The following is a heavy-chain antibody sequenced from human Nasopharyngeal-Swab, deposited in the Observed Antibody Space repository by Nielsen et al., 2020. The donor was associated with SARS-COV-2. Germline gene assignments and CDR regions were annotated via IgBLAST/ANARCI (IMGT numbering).Heavy chain of an antibody. V-gene: IGHV3-48*02. CDR2: ITSSSSTR. CDR1: GGSISSYY. Sequence: ETLSLTCTVSGGSISSYYWSWVRQAPGKGLEWVSYITSSSSTRYYADSVKGRFTVSRDNAKNSLYLQMSSLRDEDTAVYYCVREFEATGATYLDYWGLGTLVTVSS. CDR3: VREFEATGATYLDY. D-gene: IGHD1-26*01. J-gene: IGHJ4*02.